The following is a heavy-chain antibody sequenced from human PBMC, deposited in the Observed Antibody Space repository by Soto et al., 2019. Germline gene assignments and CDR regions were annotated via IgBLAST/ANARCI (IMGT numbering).Heavy chain of an antibody. CDR2: ISAYNGNT. J-gene: IGHJ3*02. Sequence: QVQLVQSGAEVKKPGASVKVSCKASGYIFTSYGISWVRQAPGQGLEWMGWISAYNGNTNYAQKLQGRVTMTTDTSTRTAYMELGSLRSDDTAVYYCARDQPHYYDSSGPDAFDMWGQGTMVTVSS. D-gene: IGHD3-22*01. CDR1: GYIFTSYG. V-gene: IGHV1-18*01. CDR3: ARDQPHYYDSSGPDAFDM.